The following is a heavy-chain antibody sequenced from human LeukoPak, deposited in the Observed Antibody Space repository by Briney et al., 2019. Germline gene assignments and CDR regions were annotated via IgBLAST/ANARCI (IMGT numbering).Heavy chain of an antibody. D-gene: IGHD6-13*01. V-gene: IGHV4-59*01. CDR3: AKRNSAAAGAYDY. CDR1: GGSISSDY. Sequence: PSETLSLTCSVSGGSISSDYWSWIRQPPGKGLEWIGYIYYSGSTNYNPSLESRVTISIDTSKNQFSLKLRSVTAADTAVYYCAKRNSAAAGAYDYWGQGTLVTVSS. J-gene: IGHJ4*02. CDR2: IYYSGST.